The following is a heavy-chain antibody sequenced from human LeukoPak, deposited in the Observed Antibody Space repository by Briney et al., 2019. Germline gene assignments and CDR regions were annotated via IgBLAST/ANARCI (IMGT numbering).Heavy chain of an antibody. CDR3: ARVAAMTGTVIDY. CDR2: IKQDGSEK. D-gene: IGHD6-19*01. CDR1: GFTFSIYA. J-gene: IGHJ4*02. Sequence: PGGSLRLSCAASGFTFSIYAMSWVRQAPGKGLEWVANIKQDGSEKYYVDSVKARFTISRDNAKNSLFLQMNSLRAEDTAVYYCARVAAMTGTVIDYWGQGTLVTVSS. V-gene: IGHV3-7*01.